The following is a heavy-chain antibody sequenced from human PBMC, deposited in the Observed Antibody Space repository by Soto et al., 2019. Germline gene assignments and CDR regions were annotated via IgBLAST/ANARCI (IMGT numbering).Heavy chain of an antibody. CDR3: ARLVYGNYGYFDY. Sequence: SETLSLTCTVSGDSMSTYYWSWLRQSSGKGLQWIGYMYYSGGTNYNPSLDSRVTISLDASKNQFSLKLSSVTAADTAVYFCARLVYGNYGYFDYWGQGTLVTVS. CDR2: MYYSGGT. J-gene: IGHJ4*02. CDR1: GDSMSTYY. V-gene: IGHV4-59*01. D-gene: IGHD4-17*01.